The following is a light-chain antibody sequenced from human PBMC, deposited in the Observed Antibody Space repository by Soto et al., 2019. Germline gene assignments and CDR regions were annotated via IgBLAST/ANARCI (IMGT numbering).Light chain of an antibody. CDR2: DAS. V-gene: IGKV3-11*01. CDR3: QQYKNWPPIT. Sequence: EIVLTQSPATLSLSPGERATLSCRASQSVSSYLAWYQQKPGQAPRPLIYDASNRATGIPARFSGSGSGTEFTLTISSLQSEDFAVYYCQQYKNWPPITFGQGTRLEIK. CDR1: QSVSSY. J-gene: IGKJ5*01.